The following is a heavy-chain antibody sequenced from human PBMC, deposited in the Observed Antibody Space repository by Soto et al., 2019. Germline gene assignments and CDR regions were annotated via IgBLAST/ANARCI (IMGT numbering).Heavy chain of an antibody. CDR2: ITSDTNTI. CDR3: ARSVEGHFDY. V-gene: IGHV3-48*02. J-gene: IGHJ4*02. D-gene: IGHD6-19*01. Sequence: EVQLVESGGGLVQPGGSLRLTCAASGFPFSIYSMNWVRQAPGKGLEWSSYITSDTNTIKYADSVKGRFTISRDNAKNLVYLKRNSLRDEDTAVYFCARSVEGHFDYWGQGTVVTVSS. CDR1: GFPFSIYS.